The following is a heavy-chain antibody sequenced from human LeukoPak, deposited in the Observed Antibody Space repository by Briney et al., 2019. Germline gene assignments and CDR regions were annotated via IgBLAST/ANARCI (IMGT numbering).Heavy chain of an antibody. CDR1: GFTFSSYG. Sequence: GGSLRLSCAASGFTFSSYGMHWIGQAPGRGLEWVAYIQYSGGIRKYADSVKGRFTISRDNSKNTLLLQMNTLKTEDTAVYYCAKKRPGDGDIFDYWGQGTLLTVSS. J-gene: IGHJ4*02. V-gene: IGHV3-30*02. CDR2: IQYSGGIR. CDR3: AKKRPGDGDIFDY. D-gene: IGHD2-21*02.